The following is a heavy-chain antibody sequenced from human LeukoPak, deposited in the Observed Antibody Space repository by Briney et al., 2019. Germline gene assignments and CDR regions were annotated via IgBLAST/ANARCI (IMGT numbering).Heavy chain of an antibody. CDR2: IYYSGST. CDR1: GGSISSHY. Sequence: TSETLSLTCTVSGGSISSHYWSWIRQPPGKGLEWIGYIYYSGSTNYNPSLKSRVTISVDTSKNQFSLKLSSVTAADTAVYYCARVRYGEIGYWGQGTLVTVSS. J-gene: IGHJ4*02. V-gene: IGHV4-59*11. D-gene: IGHD4-17*01. CDR3: ARVRYGEIGY.